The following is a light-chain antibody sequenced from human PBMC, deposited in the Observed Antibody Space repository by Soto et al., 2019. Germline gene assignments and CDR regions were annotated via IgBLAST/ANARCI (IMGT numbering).Light chain of an antibody. J-gene: IGKJ1*01. V-gene: IGKV3-15*01. CDR2: GAS. Sequence: EMVMTQSPATLSVSAGERATLXXRASQSVSSDLAWYHQKPGQAPRIXIHGASTRATGIPARFSGSGSGTEFTLTINSLQSEDFAVYYCQQYNNWPRTFGQGTKVDIK. CDR3: QQYNNWPRT. CDR1: QSVSSD.